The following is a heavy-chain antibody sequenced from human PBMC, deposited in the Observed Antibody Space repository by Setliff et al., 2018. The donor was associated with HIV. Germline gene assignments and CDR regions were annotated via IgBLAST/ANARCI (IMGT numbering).Heavy chain of an antibody. CDR3: AREXXRRRGTVAEDY. CDR1: GYTFNAFY. J-gene: IGHJ4*02. V-gene: IGHV1-46*02. Sequence: ASVKXXCKTSGYTFNAFYIYXVRQAXGQGLEWMGIINTSGSITNYAEKFQGRLTLTRDTSMSTVYMELNSLKSEDTAIYYCAREXXRRRGTVAEDYWGQGTLVTVSS. D-gene: IGHD1-26*01. CDR2: INTSGSIT.